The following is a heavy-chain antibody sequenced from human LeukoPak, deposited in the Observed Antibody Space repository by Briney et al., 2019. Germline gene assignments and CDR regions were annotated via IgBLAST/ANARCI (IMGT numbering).Heavy chain of an antibody. Sequence: GESLKISCKGSGYSFTSHWIGWVRQMPGKGLEWMGIIYPGDSDTRYSPSFQGQVTIPADKSISTAYLQWSSLKASDTAMYYCARRDYYDSSGYYYDYWGQGTLVTVSS. CDR2: IYPGDSDT. CDR3: ARRDYYDSSGYYYDY. D-gene: IGHD3-22*01. V-gene: IGHV5-51*01. J-gene: IGHJ4*02. CDR1: GYSFTSHW.